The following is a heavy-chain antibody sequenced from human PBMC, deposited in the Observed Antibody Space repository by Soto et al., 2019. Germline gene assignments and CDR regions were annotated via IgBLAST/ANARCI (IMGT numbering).Heavy chain of an antibody. CDR2: ISYDGGKK. CDR3: AREGQPAAGTTPHN. Sequence: PGGSLRLSCAASGFNFSSYAMHWVRQAPGKGLEWVAVISYDGGKKYYADSLKGRFTISRDNSKNTLYVEMNSLSAEDTAVYYCAREGQPAAGTTPHNWGQGTLGTV. CDR1: GFNFSSYA. D-gene: IGHD6-13*01. V-gene: IGHV3-30*04. J-gene: IGHJ4*02.